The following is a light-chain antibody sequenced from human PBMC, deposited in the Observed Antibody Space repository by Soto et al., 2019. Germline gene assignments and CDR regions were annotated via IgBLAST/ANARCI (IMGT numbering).Light chain of an antibody. V-gene: IGKV3-20*01. CDR1: QSVSSSY. Sequence: LTHPPGSLPLSQGERATLSCRASQSVSSSYLAWYQQKPGQAPRLLIYGASSRATGIPDRFSGSGSGTDFTLTISRLEPEDFAVYYCQQYGSSLRTFGQGTRVEIK. J-gene: IGKJ5*01. CDR2: GAS. CDR3: QQYGSSLRT.